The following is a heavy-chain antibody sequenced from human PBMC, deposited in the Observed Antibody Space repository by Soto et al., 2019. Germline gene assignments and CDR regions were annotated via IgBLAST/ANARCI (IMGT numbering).Heavy chain of an antibody. CDR2: IIPIFGTA. Sequence: AAAKVSCKASGVTFSSYAISWVRQAPVQGLEWMGWIIPIFGTANYAQKFQGRVTITADESTSTAYMELSSLRSEDTAVYYCARSQFSCGGECYSAPNYYYYGKVVWGQGTTVNVSS. CDR3: ARSQFSCGGECYSAPNYYYYGKVV. J-gene: IGHJ6*02. D-gene: IGHD2-21*01. CDR1: GVTFSSYA. V-gene: IGHV1-69*13.